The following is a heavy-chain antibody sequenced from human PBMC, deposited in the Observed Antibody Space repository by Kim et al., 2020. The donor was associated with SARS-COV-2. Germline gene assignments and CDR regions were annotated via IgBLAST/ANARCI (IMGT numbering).Heavy chain of an antibody. D-gene: IGHD3-9*01. CDR2: ISAYNGNT. CDR1: GYTFTSYG. V-gene: IGHV1-18*01. Sequence: ASVKVSCKASGYTFTSYGISWVRQAPGQGLEWMGWISAYNGNTNYAQKLQGRVTMTTDTSTSTAYMELRSLRSDDTAVYYCARGLVYYDILTGYYYFDCWGQGTLVTVSS. J-gene: IGHJ4*02. CDR3: ARGLVYYDILTGYYYFDC.